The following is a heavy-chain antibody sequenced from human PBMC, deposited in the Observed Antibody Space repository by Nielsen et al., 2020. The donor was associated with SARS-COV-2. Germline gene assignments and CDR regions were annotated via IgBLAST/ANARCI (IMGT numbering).Heavy chain of an antibody. J-gene: IGHJ3*02. V-gene: IGHV3-30*04. CDR3: ARDMSPGSSGWYEFEWNAFDI. D-gene: IGHD6-19*01. CDR2: ISYDGSNK. Sequence: GESLKISCAASGFTFSSYAMHWVRQAPGKGLEWVAVISYDGSNKYYADSVKGRFTISRDNSKNTLYLQMNSLRAEDTAVYYCARDMSPGSSGWYEFEWNAFDIWGQGTMVTVSS. CDR1: GFTFSSYA.